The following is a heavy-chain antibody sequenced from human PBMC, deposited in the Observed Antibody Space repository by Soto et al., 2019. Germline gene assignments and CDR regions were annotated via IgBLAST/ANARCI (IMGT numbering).Heavy chain of an antibody. J-gene: IGHJ4*02. CDR3: ARSYRVLFYSSGWRNFDY. Sequence: GGPVKVSCKASGYTFTGYYMHWVRQAPGQGLEWMGWINPNSGGTNYAQKFQGRVTMTRDTSISTAYMELSRLRSDDTAVYYCARSYRVLFYSSGWRNFDYWGQGTLVTVSS. D-gene: IGHD6-19*01. CDR1: GYTFTGYY. CDR2: INPNSGGT. V-gene: IGHV1-2*02.